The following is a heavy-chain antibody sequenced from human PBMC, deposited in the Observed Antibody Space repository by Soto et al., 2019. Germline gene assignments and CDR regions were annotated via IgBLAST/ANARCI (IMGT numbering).Heavy chain of an antibody. J-gene: IGHJ5*02. Sequence: EVQLVESGGGLVQPGGSLRLSCAASGFTFSSSWMHWVRQVPGKGLVWVSRINSDGSITTYADSVKGRFTISRDNAKNTLFLQMNSLRAEDTGVYYCARKIIDWFDPWGQGTLVTVSS. CDR1: GFTFSSSW. V-gene: IGHV3-74*01. CDR2: INSDGSIT. CDR3: ARKIIDWFDP.